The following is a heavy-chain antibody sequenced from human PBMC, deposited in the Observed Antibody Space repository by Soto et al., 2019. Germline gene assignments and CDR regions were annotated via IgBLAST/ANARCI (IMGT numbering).Heavy chain of an antibody. CDR2: IYYSGST. Sequence: SETLSLTCTVSGGSISSSSYYWGWIRQPPGKGLEWIGSIYYSGSTYYNPSLKSRVTISVDTSKNQFSLKLSSVTAADTAVYYCARHTVYDSLDHWGQGTLVTVSS. V-gene: IGHV4-39*01. CDR1: GGSISSSSYY. D-gene: IGHD3-22*01. J-gene: IGHJ4*02. CDR3: ARHTVYDSLDH.